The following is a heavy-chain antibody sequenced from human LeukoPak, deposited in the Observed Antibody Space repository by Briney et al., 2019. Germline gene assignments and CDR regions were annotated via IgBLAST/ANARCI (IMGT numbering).Heavy chain of an antibody. CDR1: GGSISSSSYY. Sequence: KPSETLSLTCTVSGGSISSSSYYWGWIRQPPGKGLEWIGSIYYSGSTYYNPSLKSRVTISVDTSKNQFSLKLSSVTAADTAVYYCARLIVGDREVVPAADGNYFDYWGQGTLVTVSS. D-gene: IGHD2-2*01. CDR3: ARLIVGDREVVPAADGNYFDY. V-gene: IGHV4-39*01. J-gene: IGHJ4*02. CDR2: IYYSGST.